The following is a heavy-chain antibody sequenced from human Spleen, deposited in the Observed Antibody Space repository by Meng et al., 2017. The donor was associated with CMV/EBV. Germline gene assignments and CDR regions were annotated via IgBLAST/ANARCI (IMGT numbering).Heavy chain of an antibody. CDR3: ARVSSGYYYMLDY. CDR2: ISAYNGNT. CDR1: GYILTSYG. Sequence: ASVKVSCKASGYILTSYGISWVRQAPGQGLEWMGWISAYNGNTNYVQKLQGRVTMTTDTSTSTAYMELRSLRSDDTAMYYCARVSSGYYYMLDYWGQGTRVTVSS. D-gene: IGHD3-22*01. J-gene: IGHJ4*02. V-gene: IGHV1-18*01.